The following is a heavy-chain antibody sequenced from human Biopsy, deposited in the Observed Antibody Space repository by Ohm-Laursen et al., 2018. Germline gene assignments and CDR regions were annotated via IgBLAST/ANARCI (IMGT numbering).Heavy chain of an antibody. Sequence: SDTLSLTCTVSGGSIGSFFWSWIRQPPGKGLEWIGYIYYSGSTNYSPSLRSRVTISVDRSKNQFSLELSSVTAADTAAYYCARVGAGAPSIDYFDYWGQGALVTVSS. J-gene: IGHJ4*02. V-gene: IGHV4-59*07. CDR3: ARVGAGAPSIDYFDY. CDR2: IYYSGST. CDR1: GGSIGSFF. D-gene: IGHD1-26*01.